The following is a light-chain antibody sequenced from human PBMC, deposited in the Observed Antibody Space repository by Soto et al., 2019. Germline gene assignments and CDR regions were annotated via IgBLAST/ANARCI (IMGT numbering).Light chain of an antibody. Sequence: ELVLTQSPGTLSLSPGERATLSCRASQSISSSYLAWYQQKTGQAPRLLIYPAFSRATGIPDRFSGSGSATDFTLTISRLEPKDFAVYYCQQDASSSYTFDKGTQLEIK. CDR2: PAF. CDR1: QSISSSY. CDR3: QQDASSSYT. J-gene: IGKJ2*01. V-gene: IGKV3-20*01.